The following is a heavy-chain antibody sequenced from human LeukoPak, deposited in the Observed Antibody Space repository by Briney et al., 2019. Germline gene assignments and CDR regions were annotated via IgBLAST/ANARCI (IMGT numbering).Heavy chain of an antibody. Sequence: EASVKVSCKVSGYTLTELSMHWVRQALGKGLEWMGGFDPEDGDTIYAQKFQGRVTMTEDSSTDTAYMELSSLRSEDTAVYYCATGFRYVDYWGQGTLVTVSS. CDR2: FDPEDGDT. J-gene: IGHJ4*02. CDR3: ATGFRYVDY. CDR1: GYTLTELS. V-gene: IGHV1-24*01.